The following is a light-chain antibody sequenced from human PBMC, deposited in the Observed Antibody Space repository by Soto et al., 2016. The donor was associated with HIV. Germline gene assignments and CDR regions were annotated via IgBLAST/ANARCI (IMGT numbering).Light chain of an antibody. V-gene: IGLV3-1*01. CDR2: QDN. J-gene: IGLJ1*01. CDR1: KLGDKY. CDR3: QAWDSTTASFYV. Sequence: SSELTQPPSVSVSPGQTASITCSGHKLGDKYVSWYQQKPGQAPMLVLYQDNKRPSGIPERFSGSNSRNTATLTITGTQVMDEADYYCQAWDSTTASFYVFGTGTRSPS.